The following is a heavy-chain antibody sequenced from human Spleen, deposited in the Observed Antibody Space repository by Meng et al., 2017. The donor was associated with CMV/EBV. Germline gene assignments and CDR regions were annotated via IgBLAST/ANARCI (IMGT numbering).Heavy chain of an antibody. J-gene: IGHJ6*02. V-gene: IGHV3-21*01. CDR3: ARGGDSRWAPVEANYFYAMDV. D-gene: IGHD3-16*01. CDR1: GFTFTTYT. CDR2: ITSSGSYI. Sequence: GESLKIYCAASGFTFTTYTMNWVRQAPGKGLEWVSSITSSGSYIYYADSVKGRFTISRDNAKNSLYLQMNSLRAEDTAVYSCARGGDSRWAPVEANYFYAMDVWGQGTTVTVSS.